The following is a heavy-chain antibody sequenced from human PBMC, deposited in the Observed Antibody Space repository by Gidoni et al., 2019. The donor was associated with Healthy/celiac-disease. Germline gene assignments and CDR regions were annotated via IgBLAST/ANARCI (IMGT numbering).Heavy chain of an antibody. J-gene: IGHJ6*02. CDR2: INHSGST. V-gene: IGHV4-34*01. D-gene: IGHD2-2*01. CDR1: GGSFSGYY. Sequence: QVQLQQWGAGLLKPSETLSLTCAVYGGSFSGYYWSWIRQPPGKGLEWIGEINHSGSTNYNPSLKSRVTISVDTSKNQFSLKLSSVTAADTAVYYCARAPYLVVPAAMWGDGYYYYGMDVWGQGTTVTVSS. CDR3: ARAPYLVVPAAMWGDGYYYYGMDV.